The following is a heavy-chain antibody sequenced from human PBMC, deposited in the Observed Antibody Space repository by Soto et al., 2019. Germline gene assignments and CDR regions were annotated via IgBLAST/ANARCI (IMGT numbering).Heavy chain of an antibody. CDR1: GYTFTGYY. CDR2: ISAYNGNT. J-gene: IGHJ6*02. V-gene: IGHV1-18*04. D-gene: IGHD3-22*01. Sequence: GASVKVSCKASGYTFTGYYMHWVRQAPGQGLEWMGWISAYNGNTNYAQKLQGRVTMTTDKSTSTAYMELSSLRSEDTAVYYCARTGSSGYYYYGMDVWGQGTTVTVSS. CDR3: ARTGSSGYYYYGMDV.